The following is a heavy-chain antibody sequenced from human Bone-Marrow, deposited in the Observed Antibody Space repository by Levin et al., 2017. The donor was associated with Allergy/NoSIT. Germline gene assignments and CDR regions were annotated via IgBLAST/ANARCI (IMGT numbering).Heavy chain of an antibody. J-gene: IGHJ4*02. CDR3: ARGGHRIAAGAHFEY. V-gene: IGHV3-74*01. D-gene: IGHD6-13*01. CDR2: INDDGRSS. Sequence: GGSLRLSCVASGFTFSNYWMHWVRQAPGKGLVWVSCINDDGRSSSYADAVKGRITISRDNANNTLFLQMNSRRVEDTAVYYCARGGHRIAAGAHFEYWGQGTLATVSS. CDR1: GFTFSNYW.